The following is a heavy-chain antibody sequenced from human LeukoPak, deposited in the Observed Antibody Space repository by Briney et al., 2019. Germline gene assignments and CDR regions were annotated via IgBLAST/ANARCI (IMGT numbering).Heavy chain of an antibody. D-gene: IGHD3-3*01. V-gene: IGHV5-51*01. CDR3: ARHVPRILRFLGWPRLGGRYYYYMDV. CDR1: GYSFTSYW. J-gene: IGHJ6*03. CDR2: IYPGDSDT. Sequence: GESLKISCKGSGYSFTSYWIGWVRQMPGKGLEWMGIIYPGDSDTRYSPSFQGQVTISADKSISTAYLQWSSLKASDTAMYYCARHVPRILRFLGWPRLGGRYYYYMDVWGKGTTVTVSS.